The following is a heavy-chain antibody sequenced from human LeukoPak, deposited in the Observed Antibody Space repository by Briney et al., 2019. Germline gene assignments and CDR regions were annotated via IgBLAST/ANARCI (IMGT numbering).Heavy chain of an antibody. V-gene: IGHV4-61*02. CDR2: IYTSGST. Sequence: SETLSLTCTVSGGSISSGSYYWSWIRQPAGKGLEWIGRIYTSGSTNYNPSLKSRVTISVDTSKNQFSLKLSSVTAADTAVYYCARGSAGLETEPLDYWGQGTLVTVSS. CDR1: GGSISSGSYY. CDR3: ARGSAGLETEPLDY. D-gene: IGHD1-1*01. J-gene: IGHJ4*02.